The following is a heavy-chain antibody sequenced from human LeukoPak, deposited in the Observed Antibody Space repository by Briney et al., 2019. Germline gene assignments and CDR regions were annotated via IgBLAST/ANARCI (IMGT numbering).Heavy chain of an antibody. Sequence: GGSLRLSCAASGFTFSSYAMSWVRQAPGKGLEWVSKISGRSGSTYYADSVEGRFTISRDNSKNMVYLQMNSLGAEDTAVYHCAKEVKELLWFADGGDAFDMWGQGTLVTVSS. CDR2: ISGRSGST. CDR3: AKEVKELLWFADGGDAFDM. D-gene: IGHD3-10*01. V-gene: IGHV3-23*01. CDR1: GFTFSSYA. J-gene: IGHJ3*02.